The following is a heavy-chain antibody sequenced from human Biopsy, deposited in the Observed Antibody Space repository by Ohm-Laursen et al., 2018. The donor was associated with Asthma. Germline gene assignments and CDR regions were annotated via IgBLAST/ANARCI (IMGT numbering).Heavy chain of an antibody. Sequence: ASVKVSCKASGYTFTGYYMHWVRQAPGQGLEWMGRINPNSGGTNYAQKFQGRVTMTRDTSISTAYMELSRLRSDDTAVYYCARGRHYDFRSGYYIEYFDYWGQGTLVTVSS. J-gene: IGHJ4*02. CDR2: INPNSGGT. D-gene: IGHD3-3*01. CDR1: GYTFTGYY. CDR3: ARGRHYDFRSGYYIEYFDY. V-gene: IGHV1-2*06.